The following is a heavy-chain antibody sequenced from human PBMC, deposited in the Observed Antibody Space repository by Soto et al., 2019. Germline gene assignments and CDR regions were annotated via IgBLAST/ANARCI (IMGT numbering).Heavy chain of an antibody. CDR2: ISWNSGNI. D-gene: IGHD3-10*01. CDR3: AKGYGSGTYYSSPVSSYYYMDV. CDR1: GFIFDDYA. Sequence: GGSLRLSCAASGFIFDDYAMHWVRQAPGKGLEWVSGISWNSGNIDYADSVKGRFTISRDNAKNSLYLQMNSLRAEDTALYFCAKGYGSGTYYSSPVSSYYYMDVWGKGTTVTVSS. V-gene: IGHV3-9*01. J-gene: IGHJ6*03.